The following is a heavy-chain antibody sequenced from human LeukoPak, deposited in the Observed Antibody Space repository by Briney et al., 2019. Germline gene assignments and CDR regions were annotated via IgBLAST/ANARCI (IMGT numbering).Heavy chain of an antibody. CDR3: AKRGPIYSSSPGNYFDY. D-gene: IGHD6-6*01. Sequence: GGSLRLSCAASGFTFNTYAMNWVRQAPGKGLEWVSGISGSGVSTYYADSVRGRFTISRDNSKNTLYLQMTSLRAEDTAVYYCAKRGPIYSSSPGNYFDYWGQGTLVTVSS. CDR2: ISGSGVST. V-gene: IGHV3-23*01. J-gene: IGHJ4*02. CDR1: GFTFNTYA.